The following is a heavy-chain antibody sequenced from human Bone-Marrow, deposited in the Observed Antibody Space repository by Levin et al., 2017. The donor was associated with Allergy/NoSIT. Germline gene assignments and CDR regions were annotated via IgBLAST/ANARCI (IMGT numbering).Heavy chain of an antibody. CDR2: IAATTDGGTA. CDR1: GFIFSHAY. D-gene: IGHD4-11*01. Sequence: NPGGSLRLSCEASGFIFSHAYMSWVRQAPGKGLEWIGRIAATTDGGTAEYAAPVEGRFTILRDDSKNTLFLQMNSLRPGDTAVYFCTTDVPTTHSPIRNSLDYWGQGSLVTVSS. V-gene: IGHV3-15*04. CDR3: TTDVPTTHSPIRNSLDY. J-gene: IGHJ4*02.